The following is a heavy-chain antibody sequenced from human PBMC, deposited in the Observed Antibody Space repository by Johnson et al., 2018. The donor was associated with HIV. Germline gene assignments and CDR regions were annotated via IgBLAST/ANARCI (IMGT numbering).Heavy chain of an antibody. CDR3: ARDSGIAVASGAFDI. CDR1: GFTFDDYA. D-gene: IGHD6-19*01. V-gene: IGHV3-43D*03. CDR2: ISWDGGST. Sequence: VQLVESGGGLVQPGGSLRLSCTASGFTFDDYALHWGRQAPGKGLEWVSLISWDGGSTYYAGSVKGRFTISRDNSKHALYLQMHSLRTEDTALYYCARDSGIAVASGAFDIWGQGTMVTVSS. J-gene: IGHJ3*02.